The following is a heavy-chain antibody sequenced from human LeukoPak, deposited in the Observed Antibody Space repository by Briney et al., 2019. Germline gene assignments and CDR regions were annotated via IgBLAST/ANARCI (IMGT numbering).Heavy chain of an antibody. Sequence: ASVKVSCKASGYTFTGYYMHWVRQAPGLGLEWMGWINPSSGGTNYAQEFQGRVTMTRDTSISTAYMELSRLRSDDTAVYYCARDGDSENLSFDIWGQGTMVTVSS. D-gene: IGHD1-14*01. CDR3: ARDGDSENLSFDI. CDR2: INPSSGGT. V-gene: IGHV1-2*02. CDR1: GYTFTGYY. J-gene: IGHJ3*02.